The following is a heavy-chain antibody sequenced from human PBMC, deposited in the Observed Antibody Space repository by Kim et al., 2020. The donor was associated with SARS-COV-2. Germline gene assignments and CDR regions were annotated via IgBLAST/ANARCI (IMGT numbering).Heavy chain of an antibody. Sequence: GGSLRLSCAASGFTLSPYTMHWVRQIPGKGLVWVSRINGDGRAITYADSVKGRFTISRDDAKQTLYLQMTSLRSEDTAVYYCARSVEGGMDVWGQGTTVTVSS. CDR3: ARSVEGGMDV. CDR2: INGDGRAI. CDR1: GFTLSPYT. J-gene: IGHJ6*02. V-gene: IGHV3-74*03.